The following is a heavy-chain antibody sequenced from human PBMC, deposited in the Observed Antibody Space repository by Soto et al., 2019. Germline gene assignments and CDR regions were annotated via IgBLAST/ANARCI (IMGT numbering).Heavy chain of an antibody. J-gene: IGHJ4*02. CDR1: GGSINGY. CDR3: AKHGGFYFDY. V-gene: IGHV4-4*02. Sequence: QVQLQESGPGLVQPSGTLSLTCTVSGGSINGYWSWVRQPPGKGLEWIGEIHHSGSTKYNLSLKSRVTLSIDNSKNQFSLNLNSVTAADTAVYYCAKHGGFYFDYWGQGTLVTVSS. CDR2: IHHSGST. D-gene: IGHD3-16*01.